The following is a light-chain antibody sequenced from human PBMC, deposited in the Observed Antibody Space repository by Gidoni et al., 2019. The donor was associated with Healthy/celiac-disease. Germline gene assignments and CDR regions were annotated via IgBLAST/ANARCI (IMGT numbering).Light chain of an antibody. J-gene: IGKJ5*01. CDR2: DAS. Sequence: LTQSPATLSLSPGERATLSCRASQSVSSYLAWYQQKPGQAPRLLIYDASNRATGIPARFSGSGSGTEFTLTISSLEPEDFAVYYCQQRSNWSITFGQGTRLEIK. CDR1: QSVSSY. CDR3: QQRSNWSIT. V-gene: IGKV3-11*01.